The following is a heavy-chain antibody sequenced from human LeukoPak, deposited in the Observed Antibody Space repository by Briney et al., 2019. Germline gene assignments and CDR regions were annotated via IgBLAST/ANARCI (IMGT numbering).Heavy chain of an antibody. D-gene: IGHD1-26*01. J-gene: IGHJ4*02. CDR2: IYTSGGT. CDR1: GASISSFY. V-gene: IGHV4-4*07. CDR3: VTDRSGSYDY. Sequence: SETLSLTCTVSGASISSFYWSWIRQPAGKGLEWIGRIYTSGGTNYNPSLNSRVTMSIDTSKNQFSLKLYSVTAADTAVYYCVTDRSGSYDYWGQGILVTVSS.